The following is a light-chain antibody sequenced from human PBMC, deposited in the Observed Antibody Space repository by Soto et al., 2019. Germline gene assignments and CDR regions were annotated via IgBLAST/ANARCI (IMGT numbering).Light chain of an antibody. CDR3: QQYGSSPST. Sequence: EIELTQSPGTLSLSPGERATLSCRASQSVSSNYLAWYQHKPGQAPRLLMYGASRRATGIPDRFSGSGSGTDFTLTISRLEPEDFAVYYCQQYGSSPSTFGGGTKVAIK. J-gene: IGKJ4*01. CDR2: GAS. V-gene: IGKV3-20*01. CDR1: QSVSSNY.